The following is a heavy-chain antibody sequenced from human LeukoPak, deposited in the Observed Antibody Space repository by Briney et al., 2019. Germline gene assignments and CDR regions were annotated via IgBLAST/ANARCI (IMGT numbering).Heavy chain of an antibody. CDR3: VMAISGYDPQRFDY. CDR1: GFTFSRYA. Sequence: GGSLRLSCAASGFTFSRYAMSWVRQAPGKGLEWVANIKEDGSEKYYMDSVKGRFTISRDNAKNSVYLQMNSLRAEDTAVYYCVMAISGYDPQRFDYWGQGTLVTVS. D-gene: IGHD5-12*01. CDR2: IKEDGSEK. J-gene: IGHJ4*02. V-gene: IGHV3-7*01.